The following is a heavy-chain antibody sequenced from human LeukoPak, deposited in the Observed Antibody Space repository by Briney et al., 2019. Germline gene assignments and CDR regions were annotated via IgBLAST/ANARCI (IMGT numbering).Heavy chain of an antibody. Sequence: GGSLRLSCAASGFTFSTYWMTWVRQPPGKGLVWVSRINNDGSVTTYADSVKGRFTISRDNGNNGVYLQMNSLRAEDTAVYYCARGGPDHAFDIWGQGTKVTVSS. CDR1: GFTFSTYW. D-gene: IGHD1-14*01. CDR2: INNDGSVT. CDR3: ARGGPDHAFDI. V-gene: IGHV3-74*01. J-gene: IGHJ3*02.